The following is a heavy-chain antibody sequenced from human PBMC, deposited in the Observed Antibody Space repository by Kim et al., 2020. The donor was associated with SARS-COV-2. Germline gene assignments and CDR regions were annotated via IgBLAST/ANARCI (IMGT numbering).Heavy chain of an antibody. Sequence: NSYTTEYAASVKGRFTISRDDSKNSLYLQMNSLKIEDTAVYFCASIRGVMGYWGQGTLVTVSS. CDR3: ASIRGVMGY. J-gene: IGHJ4*02. D-gene: IGHD3-10*01. CDR2: NSYTT. V-gene: IGHV3-72*01.